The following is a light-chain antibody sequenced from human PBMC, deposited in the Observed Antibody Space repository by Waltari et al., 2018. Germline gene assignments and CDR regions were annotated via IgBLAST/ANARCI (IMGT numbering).Light chain of an antibody. J-gene: IGLJ1*01. CDR1: SSDVGGYNY. CDR3: NSYTSSTTQV. V-gene: IGLV2-14*01. Sequence: QSALPQPASVSGSPGKSITISSTGPSSDVGGYNYVSWYQQHPGKAPKLLIYEVNTRPSGVSHRFSGSKSGNTASLTISGLQAEDEADYFCNSYTSSTTQVFGTGTKVTVL. CDR2: EVN.